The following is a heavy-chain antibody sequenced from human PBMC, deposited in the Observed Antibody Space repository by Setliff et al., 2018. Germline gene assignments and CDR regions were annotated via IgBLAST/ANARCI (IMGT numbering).Heavy chain of an antibody. V-gene: IGHV4-39*01. Sequence: PSETLSLTCTVSGGAIGNNIYYWGWIRRPPGKGLEWIGSIYFSGSTYYNPSLKSRVSMSVDSSKNQFSLNLNSVTAADTGVYYCARHVGPADRADYFQHGGQGTLVTVSS. CDR2: IYFSGST. CDR1: GGAIGNNIYY. J-gene: IGHJ1*01. CDR3: ARHVGPADRADYFQH.